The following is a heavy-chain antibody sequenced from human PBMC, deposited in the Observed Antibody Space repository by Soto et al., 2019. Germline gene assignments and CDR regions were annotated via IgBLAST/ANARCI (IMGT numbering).Heavy chain of an antibody. CDR2: ISSSSSYI. CDR1: GFTFSSYS. J-gene: IGHJ4*02. D-gene: IGHD3-16*01. Sequence: EVQLVESGGGLVKPGGSLRLSCAASGFTFSSYSMNWVRQAPGKGLEWVSSISSSSSYIYYADSVKGRFTISRDNAKNSLYLQMNSMRAEDTGVYYCARDYYDYIWGRYSSLGDPFDCWGQGTLVTVSS. V-gene: IGHV3-21*01. CDR3: ARDYYDYIWGRYSSLGDPFDC.